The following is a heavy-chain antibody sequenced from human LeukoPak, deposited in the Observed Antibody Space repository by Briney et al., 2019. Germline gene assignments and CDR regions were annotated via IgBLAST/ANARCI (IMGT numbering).Heavy chain of an antibody. CDR1: GFTFSSYW. CDR3: ARGDSYDFWSGSYMDV. J-gene: IGHJ6*03. CDR2: IRYDGSNK. V-gene: IGHV3-30*02. D-gene: IGHD3-3*01. Sequence: GGSLRLSCAASGFTFSSYWMSWVRQAPGKGLEWVAFIRYDGSNKYYADSVKGRFTISRDNSKNTLYLQMNSLRAEDTAVYYCARGDSYDFWSGSYMDVWGKGTTVTVSS.